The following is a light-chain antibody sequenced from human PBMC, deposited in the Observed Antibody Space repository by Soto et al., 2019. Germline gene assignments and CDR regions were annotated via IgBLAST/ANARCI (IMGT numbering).Light chain of an antibody. CDR1: SSDVGAYNY. Sequence: SVLTQPRSVSGSPGQSVTVSCTGTSSDVGAYNYVSWYQQHPGRAPKIIIYDVTGRPSGVPDRFSGSKSGNTASLTISGLQADDEADYYCCSYAGNSLIFGGGTKVTV. CDR3: CSYAGNSLI. V-gene: IGLV2-11*01. J-gene: IGLJ2*01. CDR2: DVT.